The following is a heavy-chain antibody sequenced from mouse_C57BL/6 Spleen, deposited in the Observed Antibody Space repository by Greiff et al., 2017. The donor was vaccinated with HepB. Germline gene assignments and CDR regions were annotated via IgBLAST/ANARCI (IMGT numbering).Heavy chain of an antibody. V-gene: IGHV5-9-1*02. Sequence: EVQLVESGEGLVKPGGSLKLSCAASGFTFSSYAMSWVRQTPEKRLEWVAYISSGGDYIYYADTVKGRFTISRDNARNTLYLQMSSLKSEDTAMYYCTRIITTVVARYFDVWGTGTTVTVSS. CDR2: ISSGGDYI. J-gene: IGHJ1*03. D-gene: IGHD1-1*01. CDR1: GFTFSSYA. CDR3: TRIITTVVARYFDV.